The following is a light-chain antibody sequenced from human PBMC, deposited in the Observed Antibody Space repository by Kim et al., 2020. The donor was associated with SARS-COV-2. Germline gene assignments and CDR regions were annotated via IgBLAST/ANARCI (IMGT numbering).Light chain of an antibody. CDR3: QQANGALA. J-gene: IGKJ4*01. Sequence: SASGGDRVTITCRASQGISTWLVWYQQKPGKAPKLLIYAASNLQSGVPSRFSGSGSGTDFTLTISSLQPEDFATYYCQQANGALAFGGGTKVDIK. CDR2: AAS. CDR1: QGISTW. V-gene: IGKV1-12*01.